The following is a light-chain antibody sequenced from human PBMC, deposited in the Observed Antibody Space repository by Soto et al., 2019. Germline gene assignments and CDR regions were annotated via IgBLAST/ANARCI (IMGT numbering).Light chain of an antibody. CDR2: AAS. CDR1: QGIGSF. Sequence: QLTPSPSSLSAPVGDRATITCGASQGIGSFLAWYQQKPGKAPKLLVYAASTLQSGVRSRFSGSGSGIDLTLTNSRLQPEDFATYYCQQLNSYPLTFGGGTKVELK. V-gene: IGKV1-9*01. CDR3: QQLNSYPLT. J-gene: IGKJ4*01.